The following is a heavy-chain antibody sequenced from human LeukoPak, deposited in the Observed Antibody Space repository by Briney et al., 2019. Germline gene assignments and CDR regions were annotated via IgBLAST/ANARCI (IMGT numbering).Heavy chain of an antibody. CDR3: ARGLNLYCSSSHLDY. CDR1: GYTFSGYY. V-gene: IGHV1-2*02. J-gene: IGHJ4*02. D-gene: IGHD6-6*01. CDR2: INPNSGGT. Sequence: ASVKVSCKVSGYTFSGYYMHWGRQAPGQGLEWMGWINPNSGGTNYAQKFQGRVTMTRDTSISTAYMELSRLRSDDTAVYYCARGLNLYCSSSHLDYWGQGTLVTVSS.